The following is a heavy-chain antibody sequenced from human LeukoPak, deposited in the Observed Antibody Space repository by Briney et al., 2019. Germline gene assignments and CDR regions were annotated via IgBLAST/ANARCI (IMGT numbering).Heavy chain of an antibody. Sequence: KTSETLSLTCAVYGGSFSGYYWSWLRQPPGKGVEWIGEINHSGSHNYNPSLKSRVTISVDTSKNQFSLKLSSVTAADTAVYYCARFRGFGYYYMDVWGKGTTVTVSS. CDR2: INHSGSH. J-gene: IGHJ6*03. CDR3: ARFRGFGYYYMDV. CDR1: GGSFSGYY. D-gene: IGHD3-16*01. V-gene: IGHV4-34*01.